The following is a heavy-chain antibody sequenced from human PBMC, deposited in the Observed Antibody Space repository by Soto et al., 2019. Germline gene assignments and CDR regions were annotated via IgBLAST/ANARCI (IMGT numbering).Heavy chain of an antibody. J-gene: IGHJ6*02. Sequence: GGSLRLSCAASGCTFVDYNMHWVRQAPGKGLEWVSLISGDGGSTFYADSVKGRFTISRDNSKKSLYLQMNSLRTEDTALYYCATGLLYGSYGLDVWGQGTTVTVSS. D-gene: IGHD3-3*01. V-gene: IGHV3-43*01. CDR2: ISGDGGST. CDR1: GCTFVDYN. CDR3: ATGLLYGSYGLDV.